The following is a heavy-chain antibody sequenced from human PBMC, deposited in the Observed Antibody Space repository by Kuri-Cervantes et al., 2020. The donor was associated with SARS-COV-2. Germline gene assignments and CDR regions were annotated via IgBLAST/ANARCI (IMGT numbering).Heavy chain of an antibody. Sequence: GESLKISCSASGFIFSSYVIHWVRQAPGKGLEYVSGISSDGGETYYADSMKGRLIISRDNSKNTMFLQMSSLRPEDTAVYYCVKGLQSLEWLPLGHWGQGTLVTVSS. CDR3: VKGLQSLEWLPLGH. D-gene: IGHD3-3*01. CDR1: GFIFSSYV. V-gene: IGHV3-64D*06. CDR2: ISSDGGET. J-gene: IGHJ4*02.